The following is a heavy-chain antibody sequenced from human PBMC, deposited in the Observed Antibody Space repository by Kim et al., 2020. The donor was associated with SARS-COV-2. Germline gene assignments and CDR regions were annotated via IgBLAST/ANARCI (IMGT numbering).Heavy chain of an antibody. CDR1: GYTFTGYY. CDR2: INPNSGGT. V-gene: IGHV1-2*06. CDR3: ARGRARGAVAGPIDY. J-gene: IGHJ4*02. Sequence: ASVKVSCKASGYTFTGYYMHWVRQAPGQGLEWMGRINPNSGGTNYAQKFQGRVTMTRDTSISTAYMELSRLRSDDTAVYYCARGRARGAVAGPIDYWGQGTLVTVSS. D-gene: IGHD6-19*01.